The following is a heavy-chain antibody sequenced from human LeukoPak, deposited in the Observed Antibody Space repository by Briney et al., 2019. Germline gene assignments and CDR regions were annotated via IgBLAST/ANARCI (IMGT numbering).Heavy chain of an antibody. CDR2: ISGSGGST. Sequence: GGSLRLSCAASGFTFSSYAMSWVRQAPGKGLEWVSAISGSGGSTFYADSVKGRFTISRDNSKNTLYLQMNSLRAEDTAVYYCAKDRAYYSDSSGYYLVRAYDYWGQGTLVTVSS. V-gene: IGHV3-23*01. J-gene: IGHJ4*02. CDR3: AKDRAYYSDSSGYYLVRAYDY. D-gene: IGHD3-22*01. CDR1: GFTFSSYA.